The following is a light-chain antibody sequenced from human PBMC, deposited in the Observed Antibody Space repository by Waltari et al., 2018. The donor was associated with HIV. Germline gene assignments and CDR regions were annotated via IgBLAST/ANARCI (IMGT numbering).Light chain of an antibody. CDR2: GAS. Sequence: EIVLTQSPGTLSLSPGERATLSCRASHSVSRNFLAWYHQKPGQAPRLLIYGASTRAPGIPDRCSGTGSGTEFTLTISRLEPEDFGVFYCQQYGSSREYTFGQGTKLEIK. CDR3: QQYGSSREYT. J-gene: IGKJ2*01. V-gene: IGKV3-20*01. CDR1: HSVSRNF.